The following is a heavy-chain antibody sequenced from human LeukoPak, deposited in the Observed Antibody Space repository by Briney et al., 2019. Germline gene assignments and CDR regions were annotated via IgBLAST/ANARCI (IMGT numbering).Heavy chain of an antibody. CDR2: ISYDGSNK. CDR1: GFTFSSYG. CDR3: ARDLLDY. V-gene: IGHV3-30*03. J-gene: IGHJ4*02. Sequence: GRSLRLSCAASGFTFSSYGMHWVRQAPGKGLEWVTVISYDGSNKYYADSVKGRFTISRDNAKNSLYLQMNSLRDEDTAVYFCARDLLDYWGQGTLVTVSS.